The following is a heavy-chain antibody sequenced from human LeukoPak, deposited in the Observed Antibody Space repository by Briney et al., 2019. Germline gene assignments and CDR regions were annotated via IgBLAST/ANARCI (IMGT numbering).Heavy chain of an antibody. CDR1: GFTFSSYA. J-gene: IGHJ4*02. D-gene: IGHD3-9*01. CDR2: ISGSGGNT. Sequence: GGSLRLSCAASGFTFSSYAMRWVRQAPGKGLEWVSTISGSGGNTYYADSVKGRFTISRDNSKNTLYLQMNSLRAEDTAVYYCAKDQLRYSDYWGQGTLVTVSS. CDR3: AKDQLRYSDY. V-gene: IGHV3-23*01.